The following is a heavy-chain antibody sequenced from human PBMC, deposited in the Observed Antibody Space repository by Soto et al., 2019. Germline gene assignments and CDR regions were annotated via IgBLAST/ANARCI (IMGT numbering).Heavy chain of an antibody. Sequence: GESLKISCKGSGYSFTSYWIGWVRQMPGKGLEWMGIIYPGDSDTRYSPSSQGQVTISADKSISTAYLQCSSLTAPDPAMYYCSAGYDILTGYPYYLGCRGRGSLVTVSS. V-gene: IGHV5-51*01. CDR3: SAGYDILTGYPYYLGC. D-gene: IGHD3-9*01. J-gene: IGHJ4*02. CDR1: GYSFTSYW. CDR2: IYPGDSDT.